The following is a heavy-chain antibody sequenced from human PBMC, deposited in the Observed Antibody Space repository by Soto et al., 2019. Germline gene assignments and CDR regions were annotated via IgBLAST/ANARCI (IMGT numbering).Heavy chain of an antibody. V-gene: IGHV4-4*07. CDR3: ARAEYSSSSFYYYYYGMDV. CDR1: GGSISSYY. D-gene: IGHD6-6*01. J-gene: IGHJ6*02. Sequence: SETLSLTCTVSGGSISSYYWSWIRQPAGKGLEWIGRIYTSGSTNYNPSLKSRVTMSVDTSKNQFSLKLSSVTAADTAVYYCARAEYSSSSFYYYYYGMDVWGQGTTVTVSS. CDR2: IYTSGST.